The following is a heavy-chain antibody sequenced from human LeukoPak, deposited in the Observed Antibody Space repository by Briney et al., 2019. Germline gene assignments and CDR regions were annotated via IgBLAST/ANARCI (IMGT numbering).Heavy chain of an antibody. V-gene: IGHV3-48*01. D-gene: IGHD3-3*01. CDR2: ISSSSTI. Sequence: GGSLRLSCAASGFTFSSYSMNWVRQAPGKGLEWVSYISSSSTIYYADSVKGRFTISRDNAKNSLYLQMNSLRAEDTAVYYCARWSGYPDYWGQGTLVTVSS. CDR3: ARWSGYPDY. J-gene: IGHJ4*02. CDR1: GFTFSSYS.